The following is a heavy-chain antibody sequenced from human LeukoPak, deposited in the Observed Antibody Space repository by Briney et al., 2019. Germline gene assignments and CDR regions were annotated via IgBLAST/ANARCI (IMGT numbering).Heavy chain of an antibody. CDR3: ARAQYQLLYVGWFDP. Sequence: GASVKVSCKASGYTFTSYGISWVRQAPGQGLEWMGWISAYNGNTNYAQKLQGRVTMTTDTSTSTAYMELRSLRSDDTAVYYCARAQYQLLYVGWFDPWGQGTLVTVSS. D-gene: IGHD2-2*02. CDR1: GYTFTSYG. V-gene: IGHV1-18*01. J-gene: IGHJ5*02. CDR2: ISAYNGNT.